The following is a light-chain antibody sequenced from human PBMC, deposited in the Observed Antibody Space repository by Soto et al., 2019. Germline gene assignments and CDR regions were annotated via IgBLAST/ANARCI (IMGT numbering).Light chain of an antibody. J-gene: IGLJ2*01. CDR1: SSDVGGYNF. CDR3: SSYTRSSTLVV. CDR2: DVN. Sequence: QSALTQPASVAGSPGQSITISCTGTSSDVGGYNFVSWYQQHPGKAPKLMIYDVNIRPSGVSNRFSGSKSGNTASLTISGLQAEDEADYYCSSYTRSSTLVVFGGGTKLTVL. V-gene: IGLV2-14*03.